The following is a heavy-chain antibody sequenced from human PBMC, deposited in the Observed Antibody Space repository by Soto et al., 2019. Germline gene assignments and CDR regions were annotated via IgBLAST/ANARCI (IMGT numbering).Heavy chain of an antibody. CDR1: GFTFGAYA. D-gene: IGHD4-17*01. J-gene: IGHJ6*02. CDR3: ARGAVTTNYYYYGMDV. Sequence: GGSLRLSCAGSGFTFGAYAMHWVRQAPVKGLEWVAVISYDGSSKNYADSVKGRFTISRDNSKNTLFLQVSSLRDEDTALCYCARGAVTTNYYYYGMDVWGRGTTVTVSS. V-gene: IGHV3-30-3*01. CDR2: ISYDGSSK.